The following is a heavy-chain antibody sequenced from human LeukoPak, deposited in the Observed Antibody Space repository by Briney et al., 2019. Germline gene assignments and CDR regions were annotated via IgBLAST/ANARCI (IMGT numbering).Heavy chain of an antibody. J-gene: IGHJ5*02. D-gene: IGHD3-3*01. V-gene: IGHV3-7*03. Sequence: GGSLRLSCAASGFTFSSYWMSWVRQAPGEGLEWVAKINQDGTEKAYADSVKGRFTISRDISKNTLHLQMDSLRAEDTAVYYCARVGGAYYDFWSGYYPGNDWFDPWGQGTLVTVSS. CDR3: ARVGGAYYDFWSGYYPGNDWFDP. CDR2: INQDGTEK. CDR1: GFTFSSYW.